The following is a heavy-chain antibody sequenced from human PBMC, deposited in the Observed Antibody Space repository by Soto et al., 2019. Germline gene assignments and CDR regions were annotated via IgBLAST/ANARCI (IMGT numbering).Heavy chain of an antibody. CDR3: ARLGTPVATFDY. CDR1: GGSISSNY. J-gene: IGHJ4*02. CDR2: FYNSGST. D-gene: IGHD4-17*01. Sequence: SETLSLTCTVSGGSISSNYWSWIRQPPGKGLEWIGYFYNSGSTNYNPSLKNQVTLSVDTSKNQFSLKLTSVTAADTAVYYCARLGTPVATFDYWGQGTLVTVSS. V-gene: IGHV4-59*12.